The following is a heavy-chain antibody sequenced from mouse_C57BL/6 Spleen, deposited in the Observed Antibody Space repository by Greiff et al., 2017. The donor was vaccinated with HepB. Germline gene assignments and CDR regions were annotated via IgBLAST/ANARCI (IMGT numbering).Heavy chain of an antibody. J-gene: IGHJ1*03. CDR1: GYTFTSYW. CDR3: ARCGSNWYFDG. Sequence: VKLQQPGAELVKPGASVKLSCKASGYTFTSYWMHWVKQRPGQGLEWIGMIHPNSGSTNYNEKFKSKATLTVDKSSSTAYMQLSSLTSEDSAVYYCARCGSNWYFDGWGTGTTVTVSS. V-gene: IGHV1-64*01. CDR2: IHPNSGST.